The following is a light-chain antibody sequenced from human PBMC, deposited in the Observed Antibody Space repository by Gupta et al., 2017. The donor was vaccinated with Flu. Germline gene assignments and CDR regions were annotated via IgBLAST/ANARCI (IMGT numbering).Light chain of an antibody. CDR3: QQYGSSPRT. Sequence: EIVLTQSPGTLSLSPGERATLSCRASQTLTSSFLGWYQQKPGQAPRFLFYGASNRAAGVPDRFSGSGSGTDFTLTISRLEPDDFAVYFCQQYGSSPRTFGQGTTVEIK. CDR2: GAS. CDR1: QTLTSSF. J-gene: IGKJ1*01. V-gene: IGKV3-20*01.